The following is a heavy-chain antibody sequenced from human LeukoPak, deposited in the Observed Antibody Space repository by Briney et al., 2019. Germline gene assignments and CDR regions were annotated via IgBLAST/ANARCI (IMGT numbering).Heavy chain of an antibody. CDR3: ARKIPYYYGMDV. CDR1: GGSISSYY. J-gene: IGHJ6*02. V-gene: IGHV4-59*01. CDR2: IYYSGST. Sequence: SETLSLTCTVSGGSISSYYWSWIRQPPGKGLEWIGYIYYSGSTNYNPSLKSRITISVATTKNQFSLKLSSVTAADTAVYYCARKIPYYYGMDVWGQGTTVTVSS.